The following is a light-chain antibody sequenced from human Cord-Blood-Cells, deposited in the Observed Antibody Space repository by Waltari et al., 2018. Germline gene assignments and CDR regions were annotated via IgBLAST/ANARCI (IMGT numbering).Light chain of an antibody. Sequence: QSALTQPRSVSASPGQSVTIPCTGTSSDVGGYNSVSWYQQHPGKAPKLIIYGVSKRPSGVPDRFSGSKSGNTASLTISGLQAEDEADYYCCSYAGSYTLVFGGGTKLTVL. CDR3: CSYAGSYTLV. CDR2: GVS. J-gene: IGLJ3*02. V-gene: IGLV2-11*01. CDR1: SSDVGGYNS.